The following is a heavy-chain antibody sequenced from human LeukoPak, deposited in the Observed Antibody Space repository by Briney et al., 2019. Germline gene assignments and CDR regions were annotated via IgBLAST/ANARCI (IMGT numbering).Heavy chain of an antibody. CDR2: IQYDGSNK. CDR3: ARDFAAAGIFDY. D-gene: IGHD6-13*01. Sequence: PGGSLRLSCAASGLTFRNYGMHWVRQAPGKGLEWVAFIQYDGSNKYYVDSVKGRFTISRDNSKNTLYMQMNSLRAEDTAVYYCARDFAAAGIFDYWGQGTLVTVSS. J-gene: IGHJ4*02. CDR1: GLTFRNYG. V-gene: IGHV3-30*02.